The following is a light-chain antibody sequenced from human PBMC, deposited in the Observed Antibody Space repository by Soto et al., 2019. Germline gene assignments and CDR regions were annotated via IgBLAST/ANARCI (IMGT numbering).Light chain of an antibody. CDR3: QQSYGSPLT. V-gene: IGKV1-39*01. J-gene: IGKJ4*01. Sequence: DIRMTQSPSSLSASVGDRATITCRASQTIINYLNWYQKKPGKAPKLLIYASSTLQSGVPSRISGSGSGTDFNLTISSLQPEDFATYFCQQSYGSPLTFGGGTKVESK. CDR2: ASS. CDR1: QTIINY.